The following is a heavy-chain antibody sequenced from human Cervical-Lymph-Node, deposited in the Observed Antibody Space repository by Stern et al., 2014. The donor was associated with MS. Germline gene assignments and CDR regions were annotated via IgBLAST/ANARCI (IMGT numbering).Heavy chain of an antibody. CDR2: IRKKENRYST. D-gene: IGHD1-14*01. J-gene: IGHJ3*02. CDR1: GFTFSDHY. CDR3: ARIGPPLQDAFDI. Sequence: EVQLEESGGGLVQPGGSLRLSCAASGFTFSDHYMDWVRQAPGQGLEWLGRIRKKENRYSTEYVPSVKGKFTISRDDSKNSLYLQMNSLTTEDTAVYYCARIGPPLQDAFDIWGRGTMVTVSS. V-gene: IGHV3-72*01.